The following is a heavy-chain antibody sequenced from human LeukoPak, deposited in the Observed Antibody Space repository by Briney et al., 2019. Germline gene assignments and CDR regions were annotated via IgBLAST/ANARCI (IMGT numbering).Heavy chain of an antibody. D-gene: IGHD3-22*01. J-gene: IGHJ4*02. CDR3: ARYYYDSSGSNVHYDY. V-gene: IGHV4-34*01. CDR1: GGSFSGYY. CDR2: INHSGST. Sequence: SETLSLTCAVYGGSFSGYYWSWIRQPPGKGLEWIGEINHSGSTNYNPSLKSRVTISVDTSENQFSLKLSSVTAADTAVYYCARYYYDSSGSNVHYDYWGQGTLVTVSS.